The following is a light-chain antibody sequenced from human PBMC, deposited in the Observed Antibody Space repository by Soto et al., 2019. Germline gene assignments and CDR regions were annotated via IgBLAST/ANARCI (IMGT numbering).Light chain of an antibody. V-gene: IGKV1-33*01. J-gene: IGKJ3*01. CDR2: DAS. Sequence: DIQMTQSPSSLSASVGDRVTITCQASQDISNYLNWYQQKPGKAPKLLLYDASNLETGVPSTFRGSGSGTDFPFTISSLQPEDIATYYCQQYDNLPPYTFGPGTKVDIK. CDR1: QDISNY. CDR3: QQYDNLPPYT.